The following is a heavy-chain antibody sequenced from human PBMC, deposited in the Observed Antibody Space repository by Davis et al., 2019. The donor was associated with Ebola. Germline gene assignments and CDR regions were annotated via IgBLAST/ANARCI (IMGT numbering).Heavy chain of an antibody. V-gene: IGHV1-46*01. Sequence: ASVKVSCKASGYTFTNYYMHWVRQAPGQGLEWMGMINPNDGRTIYAQKFQDRVTIAADVSTGTAYMDLSSLKSEDTAMYYCARSQAFSWLFGDWGQGTLLTVSS. J-gene: IGHJ4*02. CDR1: GYTFTNYY. CDR3: ARSQAFSWLFGD. D-gene: IGHD3-22*01. CDR2: INPNDGRT.